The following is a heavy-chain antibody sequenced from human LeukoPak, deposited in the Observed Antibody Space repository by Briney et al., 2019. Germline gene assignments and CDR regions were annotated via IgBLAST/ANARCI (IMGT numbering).Heavy chain of an antibody. CDR3: ARGLVRGYYGSGSYYKMYYFDY. V-gene: IGHV4-34*01. Sequence: SETLSLTCAVHGGSFSGYYWSWIRQPPGKGLEWIGEINHSGSTNYNPSLKSRVTISVDTSKNQFSLKLSSVTAADTAVYYCARGLVRGYYGSGSYYKMYYFDYWGQGTLVTVSS. J-gene: IGHJ4*02. D-gene: IGHD3-10*01. CDR1: GGSFSGYY. CDR2: INHSGST.